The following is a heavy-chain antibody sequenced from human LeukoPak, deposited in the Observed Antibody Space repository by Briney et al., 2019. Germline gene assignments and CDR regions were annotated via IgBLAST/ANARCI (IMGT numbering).Heavy chain of an antibody. D-gene: IGHD5-18*01. J-gene: IGHJ6*02. CDR1: GFTFSNYG. Sequence: GGSLRLSCAASGFTFSNYGMHWVRQAPGKGLEWVAFIRYDGSNKYYADSVKGRFTISRDNSKNTLYLQMNSLRAEDTAVYYCAKADQDTYYGMDVWGQGTTVTVSS. CDR2: IRYDGSNK. CDR3: AKADQDTYYGMDV. V-gene: IGHV3-30*02.